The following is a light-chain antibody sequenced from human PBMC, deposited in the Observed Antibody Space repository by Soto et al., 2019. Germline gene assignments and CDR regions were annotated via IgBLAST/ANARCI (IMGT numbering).Light chain of an antibody. CDR3: SSYTSSTTVV. V-gene: IGLV1-40*01. CDR1: SSNIGAGYD. J-gene: IGLJ2*01. Sequence: QSVLTQPPSVSGAPGQRVTISCTGSSSNIGAGYDVHWYQQLPGTAPKLLIYHTSNRPSGVPDRFSGSKSDTSASLAITGLQAEDEADYYCSSYTSSTTVVFGGGTKLTVL. CDR2: HTS.